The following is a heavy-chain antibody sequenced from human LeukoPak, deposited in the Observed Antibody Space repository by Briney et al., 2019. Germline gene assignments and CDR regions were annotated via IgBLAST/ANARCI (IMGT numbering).Heavy chain of an antibody. Sequence: PSETLSLTCTVSGGSISSYYWSWIRQPPGKGLEWIGYIYYSGSTNYNPSLKSRVTISVDTSKNQFSLKLSSVTAADTAVYYCARSNVDTAMAYYFDYWGQGTLVTVSS. D-gene: IGHD5-18*01. CDR3: ARSNVDTAMAYYFDY. J-gene: IGHJ4*02. CDR1: GGSISSYY. V-gene: IGHV4-59*01. CDR2: IYYSGST.